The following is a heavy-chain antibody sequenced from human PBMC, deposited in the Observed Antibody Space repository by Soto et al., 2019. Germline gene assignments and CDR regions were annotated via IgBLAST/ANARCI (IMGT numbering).Heavy chain of an antibody. D-gene: IGHD3-22*01. CDR3: AKFLRITMIVVVTPDAFDI. CDR1: GFTFSSYA. J-gene: IGHJ3*02. CDR2: ISGSGGST. V-gene: IGHV3-23*01. Sequence: GGSLRLSCAAAGFTFSSYAMSWVRQAPGKGLEWVSAISGSGGSTYYADSVKGRFTISRDNSKNTLYLQMNSLRAEDTAVYYCAKFLRITMIVVVTPDAFDIWGQGTMVTVSS.